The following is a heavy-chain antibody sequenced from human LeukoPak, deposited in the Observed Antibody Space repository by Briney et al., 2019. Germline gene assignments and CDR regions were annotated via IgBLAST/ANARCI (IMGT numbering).Heavy chain of an antibody. J-gene: IGHJ5*02. CDR1: GGSISSGDYY. CDR2: IYYSGST. Sequence: SETLSLTCTVSGGSISSGDYYWSWIRQPPGKGLEWIGYIYYSGSTYYNPSLKSRVTISVDTSKNQFSLKLSSVTAADTAVYYCARIDDYGDYDWFDPWGQGTLVTVSS. V-gene: IGHV4-30-4*01. D-gene: IGHD4-17*01. CDR3: ARIDDYGDYDWFDP.